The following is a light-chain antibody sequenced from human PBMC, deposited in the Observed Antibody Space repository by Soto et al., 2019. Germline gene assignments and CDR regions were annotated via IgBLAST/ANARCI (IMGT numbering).Light chain of an antibody. CDR1: QSVSTN. CDR3: QQYNNWLWT. Sequence: EIVMTQSPATLSVSPGERATLSCRASQSVSTNLVWYQQKPGQAPRPLIYDASYRATGIPARFSGSGSGTEFTLTISSLQSEEFAVYFCQQYNNWLWTFGQGTKVDNK. J-gene: IGKJ1*01. V-gene: IGKV3D-15*01. CDR2: DAS.